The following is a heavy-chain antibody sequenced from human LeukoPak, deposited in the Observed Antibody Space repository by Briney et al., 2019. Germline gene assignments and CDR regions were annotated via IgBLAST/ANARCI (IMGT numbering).Heavy chain of an antibody. Sequence: GGSLRLSCAASGFTFSNYVLSWVRQAPGKGLEWVSGITGSGGSTYYADSVKGRFTISRDNSKNTLYLQMNSLRAEDTAVYYCAKDLPVVLFDYWGQGTLVTVSS. D-gene: IGHD2-15*01. J-gene: IGHJ4*02. CDR3: AKDLPVVLFDY. CDR2: ITGSGGST. V-gene: IGHV3-23*01. CDR1: GFTFSNYV.